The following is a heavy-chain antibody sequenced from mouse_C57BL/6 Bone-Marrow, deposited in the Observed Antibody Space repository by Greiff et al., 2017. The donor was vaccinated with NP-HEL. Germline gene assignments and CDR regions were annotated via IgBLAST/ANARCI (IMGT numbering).Heavy chain of an antibody. CDR1: GYAFTNSL. CDR2: VNPGSGGT. Sequence: QVQLKESGAELVRPGTSVKVSCKASGYAFTNSLLEWVKQRPGPGLEWIGVVNPGSGGTNYNEKFKGKATLTADKSSSTAYMQLSSLTSEDSAVYFCARGEYDRFAYWGQGTLVTVSA. J-gene: IGHJ3*01. D-gene: IGHD2-14*01. CDR3: ARGEYDRFAY. V-gene: IGHV1-54*01.